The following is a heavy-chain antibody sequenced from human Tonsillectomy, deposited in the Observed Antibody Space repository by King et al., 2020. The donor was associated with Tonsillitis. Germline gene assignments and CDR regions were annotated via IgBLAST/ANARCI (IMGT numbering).Heavy chain of an antibody. J-gene: IGHJ4*02. CDR3: ARGFNYGGNLPFDY. D-gene: IGHD4-23*01. Sequence: VQLVESGAEVKKPGASVKVSCKASGYSFTSYEINWVRQAAGLGLEWMGWMIPNSGNTDYAQKFQGRITMTRNTSISTVYMELSSLRSEDTAMYYCARGFNYGGNLPFDYWGQGTLVTVSS. CDR1: GYSFTSYE. V-gene: IGHV1-8*01. CDR2: MIPNSGNT.